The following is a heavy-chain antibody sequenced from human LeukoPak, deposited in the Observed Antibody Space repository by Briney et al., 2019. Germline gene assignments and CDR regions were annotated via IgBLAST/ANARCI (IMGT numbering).Heavy chain of an antibody. CDR1: GYTFASYG. J-gene: IGHJ6*02. V-gene: IGHV1-18*01. CDR3: ARVQYDYYGSGSYYNPEYYYYGMDV. CDR2: ISAYNGNK. Sequence: ASVKVSCKASGYTFASYGISWVRQAPGQGLEWVGWISAYNGNKNYAQKVQVRVTMTTDTSTSTAYMELRSLRSDDTAVYYCARVQYDYYGSGSYYNPEYYYYGMDVWGQGTTVTVSS. D-gene: IGHD3-10*01.